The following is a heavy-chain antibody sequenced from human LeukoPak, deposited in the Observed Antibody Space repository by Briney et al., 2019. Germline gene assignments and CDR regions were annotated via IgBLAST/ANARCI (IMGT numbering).Heavy chain of an antibody. V-gene: IGHV4-59*01. J-gene: IGHJ4*02. CDR1: GGSISSYC. CDR3: AGQDIVVVPAPSSYFDY. D-gene: IGHD2-2*01. CDR2: IYYSGST. Sequence: KPSETLSLTCTVSGGSISSYCWSWIRQPPGKGLEWIGYIYYSGSTNYNPSLKSRVTISVDTSKNQFSLKLSSVTAADTAVYYCAGQDIVVVPAPSSYFDYWGQGTLVTVSS.